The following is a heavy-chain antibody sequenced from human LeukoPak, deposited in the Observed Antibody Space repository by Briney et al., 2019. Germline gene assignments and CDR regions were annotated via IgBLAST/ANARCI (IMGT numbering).Heavy chain of an antibody. Sequence: GGSLRLSCAASGFSISIHWVTWVRQAPGKGLEWVAHINPDGSEKSYADSVNGRFTISRDNADSSVTLQMNSLRAEDTGVFYCGRGHYGLDVWGQGTTVTVSS. V-gene: IGHV3-7*01. CDR1: GFSISIHW. J-gene: IGHJ6*02. CDR3: GRGHYGLDV. CDR2: INPDGSEK.